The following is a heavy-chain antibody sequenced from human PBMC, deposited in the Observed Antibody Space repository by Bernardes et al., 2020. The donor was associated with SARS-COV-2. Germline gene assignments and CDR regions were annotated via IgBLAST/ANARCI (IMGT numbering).Heavy chain of an antibody. CDR1: GFTFSGYT. J-gene: IGHJ6*02. CDR2: ISGSGTYI. CDR3: ARTRASSSWDGMDV. V-gene: IGHV3-21*06. Sequence: GGSLRLSCAASGFTFSGYTMNWVRQAPGKGLEWVSSISGSGTYIYYADSVRGRFTISRDNAKSSLYLQMNSLRAEDTAVYYCARTRASSSWDGMDVWGQGTTVTVSS. D-gene: IGHD2-21*01.